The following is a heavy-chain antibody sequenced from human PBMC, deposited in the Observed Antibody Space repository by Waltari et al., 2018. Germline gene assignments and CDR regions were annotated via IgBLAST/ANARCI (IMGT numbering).Heavy chain of an antibody. D-gene: IGHD5-18*01. J-gene: IGHJ6*02. Sequence: QVQLVESGGGVVQPGRSLRLSCAASGFTFSSYGMHWVRQAPGKGLEWVAVIWYDGSNKYYADAVKGRFTISRDNSKNTLYLQMNSLRAEDTAVYYWARGAERYSYGPDYYYGMDVWGQGTTVTVSS. CDR3: ARGAERYSYGPDYYYGMDV. CDR1: GFTFSSYG. CDR2: IWYDGSNK. V-gene: IGHV3-33*01.